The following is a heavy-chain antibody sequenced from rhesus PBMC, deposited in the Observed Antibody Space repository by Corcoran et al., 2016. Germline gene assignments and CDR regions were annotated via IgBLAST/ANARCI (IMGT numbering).Heavy chain of an antibody. CDR3: TRDLPRDYLRFDY. V-gene: IGHV1S9*01. CDR1: GYTFTSYY. D-gene: IGHD4-11*01. J-gene: IGHJ4*01. CDR2: INPSNGNA. Sequence: QVQLVQPGAEVKKPGASVKLSCKASGYTFTSYYINLVRQAPGQVLGWMEWINPSNGNAGYAQKFQGRVTLTRDTSTSIAYMEMRSLRSEDTAVYYCTRDLPRDYLRFDYWGQGVLVTVSS.